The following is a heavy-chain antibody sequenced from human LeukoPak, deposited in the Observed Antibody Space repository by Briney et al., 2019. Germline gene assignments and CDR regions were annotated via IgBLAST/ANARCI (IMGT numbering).Heavy chain of an antibody. D-gene: IGHD6-19*01. Sequence: ASVKVSCKASGYTFTRYAMNWLRQAPGQGLEWMGWINPNTGNPTYAQAFTGRFVFSLDTSVSTAYLQISSLNTEDTAVYYCAIDQPVAGVSNFDSWGQGTLVTVSS. CDR3: AIDQPVAGVSNFDS. J-gene: IGHJ4*02. CDR2: INPNTGNP. CDR1: GYTFTRYA. V-gene: IGHV7-4-1*02.